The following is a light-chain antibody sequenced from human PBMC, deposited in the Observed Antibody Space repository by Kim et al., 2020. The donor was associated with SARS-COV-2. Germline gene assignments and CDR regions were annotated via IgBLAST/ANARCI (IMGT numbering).Light chain of an antibody. J-gene: IGKJ1*01. V-gene: IGKV3-20*01. CDR1: QSVSSSY. CDR2: GAS. Sequence: EIVLTQSPGTLSLSPGERATLSCRASQSVSSSYLAWYQQKPGQAPRLLIYGASSRATGIPDRFSGSGSGTDFTLTISRLEPEDFAVYYCQQDGSSPQTFGQGNQVDNK. CDR3: QQDGSSPQT.